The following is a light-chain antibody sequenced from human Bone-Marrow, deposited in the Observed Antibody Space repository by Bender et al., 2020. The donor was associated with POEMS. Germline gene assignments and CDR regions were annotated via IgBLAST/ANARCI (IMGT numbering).Light chain of an antibody. CDR3: QSYDSSLSML. CDR1: KLGDKY. CDR2: ADS. V-gene: IGLV3-1*01. Sequence: SYEMTQPPSVSVSPGQTASITCSGDKLGDKYANWYQQKPGQPPVLVIYADSKRPSGLPERFSGSNSGSTAPLTISGTQAMDEADYYCQSYDSSLSMLFGGGTKLTVL. J-gene: IGLJ2*01.